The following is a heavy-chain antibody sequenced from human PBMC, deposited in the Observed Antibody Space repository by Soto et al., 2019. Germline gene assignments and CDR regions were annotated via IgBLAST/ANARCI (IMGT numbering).Heavy chain of an antibody. CDR3: ARVGYDSSGYYPPRGAFDI. CDR1: GFTFSSYS. V-gene: IGHV3-48*02. J-gene: IGHJ3*02. D-gene: IGHD3-22*01. CDR2: ISGSSSTI. Sequence: EVQLVESGGGLVQPGGSLRLSCAASGFTFSSYSLNWVRQAPGKGLEWVSCISGSSSTIYYADSVKGRFTISRDNAKNSLYLQMNSLKDEDTAVYYCARVGYDSSGYYPPRGAFDIWGQGTMVTVSS.